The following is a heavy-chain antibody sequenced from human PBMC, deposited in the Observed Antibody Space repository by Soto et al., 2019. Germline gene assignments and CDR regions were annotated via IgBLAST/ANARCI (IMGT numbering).Heavy chain of an antibody. J-gene: IGHJ6*02. CDR3: AKDIAIYYYSGMDV. V-gene: IGHV3-9*01. CDR1: GFSLDDYA. D-gene: IGHD3-9*01. Sequence: VRSLRLSCAASGFSLDDYAMHWVRQAPGKGLEWVSSIRWNSGNIGYADSVKGRFTISRDNAKNSLYLQMNSLRAEDTALYYCAKDIAIYYYSGMDVWGQGTTVTVSS. CDR2: IRWNSGNI.